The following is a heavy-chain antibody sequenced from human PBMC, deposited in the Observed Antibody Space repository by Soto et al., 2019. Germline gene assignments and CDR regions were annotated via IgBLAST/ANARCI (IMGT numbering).Heavy chain of an antibody. V-gene: IGHV1-69*13. D-gene: IGHD6-19*01. CDR1: GGTFSSYA. J-gene: IGHJ3*02. CDR3: ARDHETKELGVLQWLVSDDAFDI. CDR2: IIPIFGTA. Sequence: SVKVCCKASGGTFSSYASSWVRQATGQGLEWMGGIIPIFGTANYAQKFQGRVTITADESTSTAYMELSSLRSEDTAVYYCARDHETKELGVLQWLVSDDAFDIWGQGTMVTVSS.